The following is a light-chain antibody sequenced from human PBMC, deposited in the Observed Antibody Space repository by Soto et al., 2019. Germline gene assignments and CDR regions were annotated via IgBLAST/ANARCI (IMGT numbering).Light chain of an antibody. Sequence: QSVLTQPPSASGTPGQRVTISCSGSSSNIGSNTVNWYQQLPGTAPKLFIYTNNQRPSGVPDRFSGSKSGTSASLAISGLQSEDEADYYCETWDDSLNGRVFGGGTKLTVL. V-gene: IGLV1-44*01. CDR2: TNN. CDR1: SSNIGSNT. J-gene: IGLJ1*01. CDR3: ETWDDSLNGRV.